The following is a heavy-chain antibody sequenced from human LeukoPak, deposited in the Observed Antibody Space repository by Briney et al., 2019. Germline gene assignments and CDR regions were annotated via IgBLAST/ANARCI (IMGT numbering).Heavy chain of an antibody. CDR3: ARGYDYVWGSYRYTKSYYYYMDV. V-gene: IGHV1-69*01. D-gene: IGHD3-16*02. Sequence: GASVKVSFKASGGTFSSYAISWVRQAPGQGLEWMGGIIPIFGTANYAQKFQGRVTMTADESTSTAYMELSSLRSEDTAVYYCARGYDYVWGSYRYTKSYYYYMDVWGKGTTVTVSS. CDR1: GGTFSSYA. CDR2: IIPIFGTA. J-gene: IGHJ6*03.